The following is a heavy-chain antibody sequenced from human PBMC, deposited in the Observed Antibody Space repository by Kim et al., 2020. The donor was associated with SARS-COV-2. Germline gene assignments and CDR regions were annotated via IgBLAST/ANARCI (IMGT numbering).Heavy chain of an antibody. CDR2: ISGSGGST. J-gene: IGHJ6*02. CDR3: AKSEGYRPLGWMSITMVRGVIPYGMDV. CDR1: GFTFSSYA. D-gene: IGHD3-10*01. Sequence: GGSLRLSCAASGFTFSSYAMSWVRQAPGKGLEWVSAISGSGGSTYYADSVKGRFTISRDNSKNTLYLQMNSLRAEDTAVYYCAKSEGYRPLGWMSITMVRGVIPYGMDVWGQGTTVTVSS. V-gene: IGHV3-23*01.